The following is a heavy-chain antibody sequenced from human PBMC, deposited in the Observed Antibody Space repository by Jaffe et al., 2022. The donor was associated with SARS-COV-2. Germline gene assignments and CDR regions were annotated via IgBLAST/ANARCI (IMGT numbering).Heavy chain of an antibody. CDR2: IRSKAYGGTT. Sequence: EVQLVESGGGLVQPGRSLRLSCTASGFTFGDYAMSWFRQAPGKGLEWVGFIRSKAYGGTTEYAASVKGRFTISRDDSKSIAYLQMNSLKTEDTAVYYCTRAPGVSGGSCYVDYWGQGTLVTVSS. CDR1: GFTFGDYA. D-gene: IGHD2-15*01. J-gene: IGHJ4*02. CDR3: TRAPGVSGGSCYVDY. V-gene: IGHV3-49*03.